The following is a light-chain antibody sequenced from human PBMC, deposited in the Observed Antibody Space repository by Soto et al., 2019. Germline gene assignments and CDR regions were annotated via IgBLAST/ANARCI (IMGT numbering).Light chain of an antibody. V-gene: IGKV3D-7*01. J-gene: IGKJ1*01. CDR3: LQDYNYPRT. Sequence: EIVLTQSPATLSLSPGERATIYCRASQSVTKNNLNWYQQKPGQAPRVIIYDASNRATGIPARFSGSGSGTDCTLTISSLQPEDVATYYCLQDYNYPRTLGQGTKVDI. CDR1: QSVTKNN. CDR2: DAS.